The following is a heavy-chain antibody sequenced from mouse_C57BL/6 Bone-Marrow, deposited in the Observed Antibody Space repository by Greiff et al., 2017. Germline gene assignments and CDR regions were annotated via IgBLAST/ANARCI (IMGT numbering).Heavy chain of an antibody. V-gene: IGHV3-1*01. CDR1: GYSITSGYD. Sequence: EVKLQESGPGMVKPSQSLSLTCTVTGYSITSGYDWHWIRHFPGNKLEWMGYIRYSGSTNYNPSLKSRISITQDTSKNHFFLKLNSVTTEDTATYYCARGGDGYLFAYWGQGTLVTVSA. J-gene: IGHJ3*01. CDR2: IRYSGST. D-gene: IGHD2-3*01. CDR3: ARGGDGYLFAY.